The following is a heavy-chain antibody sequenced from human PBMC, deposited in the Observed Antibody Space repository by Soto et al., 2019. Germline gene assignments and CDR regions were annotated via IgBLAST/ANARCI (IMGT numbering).Heavy chain of an antibody. J-gene: IGHJ4*02. CDR1: GGSISSSNW. V-gene: IGHV4-4*02. Sequence: QVQLQESGPGLVKPSGTLSLTCAVSGGSISSSNWWSWVRQPPGKGLEWIGEIYHSGSTNYNPSFKSRVTISEDTSKNQFSLKLSSVTAADTAVYYCARGRKVYTSTSYVDWGQGTLVTVSS. CDR3: ARGRKVYTSTSYVD. CDR2: IYHSGST. D-gene: IGHD6-13*01.